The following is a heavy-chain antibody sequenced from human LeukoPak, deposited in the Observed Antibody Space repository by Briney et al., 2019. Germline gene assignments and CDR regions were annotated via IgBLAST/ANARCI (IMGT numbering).Heavy chain of an antibody. V-gene: IGHV3-33*06. CDR2: IWYEGSNK. Sequence: GGSQSLFRAACGRPFSSYGMLGVRQARGKGLEWVAVIWYEGSNKYYADSVKGRFTISRDNSKNTLYLQMNSLRAEDTAVYYCAKGLFDYWGQGTLVTVSS. CDR1: GRPFSSYG. J-gene: IGHJ4*02. CDR3: AKGLFDY.